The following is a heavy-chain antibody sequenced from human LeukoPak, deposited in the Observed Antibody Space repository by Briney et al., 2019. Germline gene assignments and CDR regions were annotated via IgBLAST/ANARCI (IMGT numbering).Heavy chain of an antibody. J-gene: IGHJ5*02. CDR1: GGSISSGSYY. D-gene: IGHD3-3*01. CDR2: IYYSGST. V-gene: IGHV4-39*01. Sequence: SETLSLTCTVPGGSISSGSYYWGWIRQPPGKGLEWIGSIYYSGSTYYNPSLKSRVTISVDTSKNQFSLKLSSVTAADTAVYYCASRSITIFGEDFDPWGQGTLVTVSS. CDR3: ASRSITIFGEDFDP.